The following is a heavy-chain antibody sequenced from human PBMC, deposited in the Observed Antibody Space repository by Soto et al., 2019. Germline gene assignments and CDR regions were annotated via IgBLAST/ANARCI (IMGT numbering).Heavy chain of an antibody. V-gene: IGHV1-46*01. D-gene: IGHD5-18*01. CDR3: ARVTRWGYSYGYFDY. J-gene: IGHJ4*02. CDR1: GYTFTSYY. CDR2: INPSGGST. Sequence: ASVKVSCKASGYTFTSYYMHWVRQAPGQGLEWMGIINPSGGSTSYAQKFQGRVTMTRDTSTSTVYMELSSLRSEDTAVYYCARVTRWGYSYGYFDYWGQGTPVTVPS.